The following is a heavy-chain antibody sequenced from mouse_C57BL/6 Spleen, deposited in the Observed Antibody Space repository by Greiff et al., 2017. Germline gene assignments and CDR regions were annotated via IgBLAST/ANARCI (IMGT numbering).Heavy chain of an antibody. D-gene: IGHD1-1*01. V-gene: IGHV3-6*01. Sequence: EVQLVESGPGLVKPSQSLSLTCSVTGYSITSGYYWNWIRQFPGNKLEWMGYISYDGSNNYNPSLKNRISITRDTSKNQFFLKLNSVTTEDTATYYCARELRGYFDVWGTGTTVTVSS. CDR1: GYSITSGYY. CDR2: ISYDGSN. J-gene: IGHJ1*03. CDR3: ARELRGYFDV.